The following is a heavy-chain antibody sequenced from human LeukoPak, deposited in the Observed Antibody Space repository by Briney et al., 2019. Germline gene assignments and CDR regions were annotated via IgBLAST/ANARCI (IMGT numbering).Heavy chain of an antibody. CDR1: GGSISSYY. J-gene: IGHJ4*02. V-gene: IGHV4-59*08. Sequence: SETLSLTCTVSGGSISSYYWSWIRQPPGKGLEWIGYIYYSGSTNYNPSLKSRVTISVDTSKNQFSLKLSSVTAADTAVYYCARLGSSWELDYWGQGTLVTVSS. CDR3: ARLGSSWELDY. D-gene: IGHD6-13*01. CDR2: IYYSGST.